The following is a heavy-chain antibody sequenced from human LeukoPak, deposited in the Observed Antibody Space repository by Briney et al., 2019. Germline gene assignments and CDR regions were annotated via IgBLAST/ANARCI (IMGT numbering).Heavy chain of an antibody. CDR1: WFTFCTYW. CDR3: ARDGYLGYCRGGSCPDFDY. CDR2: IKQDGSEK. V-gene: IGHV3-7*01. D-gene: IGHD2-15*01. Sequence: TGGSLRLSCAASWFTFCTYWMSWLRPAPGEGLEWVASIKQDGSEKYYVDSVKGRFTISRDNAKNSLYLQMNSLRAEDTAVYYCARDGYLGYCRGGSCPDFDYWGQGILVTV. J-gene: IGHJ4*02.